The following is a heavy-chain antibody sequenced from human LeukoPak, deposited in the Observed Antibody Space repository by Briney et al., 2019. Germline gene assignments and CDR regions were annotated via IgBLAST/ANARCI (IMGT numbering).Heavy chain of an antibody. V-gene: IGHV3-23*01. CDR3: AKGSSGGRPYYFDY. D-gene: IGHD6-6*01. CDR2: ISDSGGST. Sequence: GGSLRLSCVGSGFALSSYAMSWVRQAPGKGLEWVAAISDSGGSTYYADSVKGRFTISRDNSKNTVYLQMNSLRAEDTAVYYCAKGSSGGRPYYFDYWGQGTLVTVSS. J-gene: IGHJ4*02. CDR1: GFALSSYA.